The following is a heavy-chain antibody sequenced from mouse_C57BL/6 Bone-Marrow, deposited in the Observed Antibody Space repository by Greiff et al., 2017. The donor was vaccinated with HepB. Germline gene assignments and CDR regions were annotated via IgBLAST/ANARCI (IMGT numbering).Heavy chain of an antibody. J-gene: IGHJ4*01. V-gene: IGHV1-4*01. CDR3: ARPTAAAMDY. CDR1: GYTFTSYT. Sequence: QVQLQQSGAELARPVASVKMSCKASGYTFTSYTMHWVKQRPGQGLEWIGYINPSSGYTKYNQKFKDKATLTADKSSSTAYMQLSSLTSEDSAVYYCARPTAAAMDYWGQGTSVTVSS. D-gene: IGHD1-2*01. CDR2: INPSSGYT.